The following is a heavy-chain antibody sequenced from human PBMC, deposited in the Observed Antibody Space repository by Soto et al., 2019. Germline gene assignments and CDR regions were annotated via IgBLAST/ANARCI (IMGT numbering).Heavy chain of an antibody. V-gene: IGHV3-11*06. CDR3: ARELEGYDY. CDR2: TSSSTTYT. D-gene: IGHD5-18*01. CDR1: GFNISHYC. Sequence: PRGSLRLSCAASGFNISHYCMSGIRQAPGKGLEWVSYTSSSTTYTNYADSVKGRFTISRDNAKNSLYLQMNSLRAEDMAVYYCARELEGYDYWGQGTLVTVSS. J-gene: IGHJ4*02.